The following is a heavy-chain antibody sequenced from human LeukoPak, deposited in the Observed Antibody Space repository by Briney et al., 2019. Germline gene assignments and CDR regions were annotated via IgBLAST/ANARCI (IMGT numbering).Heavy chain of an antibody. CDR1: GFTFSSYA. CDR2: ISGSGGST. J-gene: IGHJ4*02. CDR3: AKDNDYYGSGFFDY. Sequence: GESLKISCAASGFTFSSYAMSWVRQAPGKGLEWVPAISGSGGSTYYADSVKGRFTISRDNSKNPLYLQMNSLRAEDTAIYYCAKDNDYYGSGFFDYWGQGTLVTVSS. V-gene: IGHV3-23*01. D-gene: IGHD3-10*01.